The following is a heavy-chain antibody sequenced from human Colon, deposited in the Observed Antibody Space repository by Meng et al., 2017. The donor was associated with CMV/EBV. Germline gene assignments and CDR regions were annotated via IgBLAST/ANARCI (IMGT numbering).Heavy chain of an antibody. D-gene: IGHD6-19*01. CDR1: GFTFSDYF. CDR2: ISSSSSII. V-gene: IGHV3-11*01. Sequence: GESLKISCAASGFTFSDYFMTWIRQAPGKGLEWVSYISSSSSIIYYADSVKGRFTVSRDNAKNSLHLQMNSLRAEDTAVYYCARRTIAVTGENWFDPWGQGTLVTVSS. CDR3: ARRTIAVTGENWFDP. J-gene: IGHJ5*02.